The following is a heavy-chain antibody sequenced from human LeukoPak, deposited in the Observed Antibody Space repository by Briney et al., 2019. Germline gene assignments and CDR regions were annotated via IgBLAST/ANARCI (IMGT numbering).Heavy chain of an antibody. CDR1: GFTLSSYA. V-gene: IGHV3-23*01. J-gene: IGHJ3*02. Sequence: GGSLRLSCAASGFTLSSYAMSWVRQAPGKGLEWVSVISGSGDSTYYADSVRGQFTISRDNSMNTLYLQMNSLRAEDTAVYYCARDLSSGTYGIFDIWGQGTMVTVSS. CDR2: ISGSGDST. D-gene: IGHD3-10*01. CDR3: ARDLSSGTYGIFDI.